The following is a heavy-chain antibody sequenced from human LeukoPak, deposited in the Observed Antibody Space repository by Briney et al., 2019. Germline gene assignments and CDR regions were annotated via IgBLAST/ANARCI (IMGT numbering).Heavy chain of an antibody. CDR1: GGSFSGYY. Sequence: SETLSLTCAVYGGSFSGYYWSWIRQPPGKGLEWIGEINRSGSTNYNPSLKSRVTISVDTSKNQFSLKLSSVTAADTAVYYCAKEGRWFGGGWFDPWGQGTLVTVSS. D-gene: IGHD3-10*01. CDR2: INRSGST. V-gene: IGHV4-34*01. J-gene: IGHJ5*02. CDR3: AKEGRWFGGGWFDP.